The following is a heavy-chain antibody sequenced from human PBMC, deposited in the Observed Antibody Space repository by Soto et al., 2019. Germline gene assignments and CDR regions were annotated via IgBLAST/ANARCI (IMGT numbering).Heavy chain of an antibody. CDR3: ARVAVAARPRWYNWFDP. J-gene: IGHJ5*02. CDR1: GYTFTDYD. CDR2: MNPNSCET. D-gene: IGHD2-15*01. Sequence: QEQLVQSGAEVKKPGASVKVSCKTSGYTFTDYDINWVRQAAGQGLEWIGWMNPNSCETGYAQKFQGRVTMTRSTSLSTAYLELSGLRSEDTAVYYCARVAVAARPRWYNWFDPWGQGTLVTVSS. V-gene: IGHV1-8*01.